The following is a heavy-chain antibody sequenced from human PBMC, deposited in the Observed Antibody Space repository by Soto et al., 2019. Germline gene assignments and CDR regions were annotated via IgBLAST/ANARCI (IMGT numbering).Heavy chain of an antibody. CDR2: ISDYNGNT. J-gene: IGHJ4*02. V-gene: IGHV1-18*01. Sequence: QVQLVQSGAEVKKPGASVKVSCKASGYTFTSYGISWVRQAPGQGLEWMGWISDYNGNTNYAQKLQGRVTMTTDTSTSTAYMELRSLRSDDTAVYYCARGRRAFIAVAGPYYFDYWGQGTLVTVSS. D-gene: IGHD6-19*01. CDR3: ARGRRAFIAVAGPYYFDY. CDR1: GYTFTSYG.